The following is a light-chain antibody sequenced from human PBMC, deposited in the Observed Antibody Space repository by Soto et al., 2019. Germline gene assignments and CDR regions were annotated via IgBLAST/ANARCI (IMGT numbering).Light chain of an antibody. J-gene: IGKJ1*01. CDR2: KAS. Sequence: DIQMTQSPSTLSASVGDRVTITCRASQTISSWLAWYQQKPGKAPKLLIYKASTLKSGVPSRFSGSGSGTEFTLTISSLQSEDFAVYYCHQYYDWPPWTFGQGTKVDIK. CDR3: HQYYDWPPWT. V-gene: IGKV1-5*03. CDR1: QTISSW.